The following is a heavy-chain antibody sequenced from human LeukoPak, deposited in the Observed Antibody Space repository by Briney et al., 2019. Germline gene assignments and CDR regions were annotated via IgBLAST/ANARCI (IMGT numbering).Heavy chain of an antibody. J-gene: IGHJ6*04. CDR2: IWYDGSNK. CDR3: AREPRTYDILTGYYESYGMDV. D-gene: IGHD3-9*01. CDR1: GFTFSSYG. Sequence: GGSLRLSCAASGFTFSSYGMHWVRQAPGKGLEWVAVIWYDGSNKYYADSVKGRFTISRDNSKNTLYLQMNSLRAEDTAVYYCAREPRTYDILTGYYESYGMDVWGKGTTVTVSS. V-gene: IGHV3-33*01.